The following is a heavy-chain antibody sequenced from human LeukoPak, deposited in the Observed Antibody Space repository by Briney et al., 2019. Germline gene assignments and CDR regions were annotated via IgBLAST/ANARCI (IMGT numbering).Heavy chain of an antibody. CDR3: ARWSCSGGSCRGGAFDI. V-gene: IGHV4-39*07. J-gene: IGHJ3*02. Sequence: SETLSLTCTVSGGSLSSSSYYWGWLRQPPGKGLEGLGSIYYSGSTYYNPSLKSRVTISVDTSKNQFSLKLSSVTAADTAVYYCARWSCSGGSCRGGAFDIWGQGTMVTVSS. CDR1: GGSLSSSSYY. D-gene: IGHD2-15*01. CDR2: IYYSGST.